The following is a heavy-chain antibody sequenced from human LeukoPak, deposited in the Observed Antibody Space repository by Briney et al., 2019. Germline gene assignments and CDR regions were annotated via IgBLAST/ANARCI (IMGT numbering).Heavy chain of an antibody. CDR2: ISSSSSYI. D-gene: IGHD2-2*01. V-gene: IGHV3-21*01. CDR1: GFTFSSYS. Sequence: GGSLRLSCAASGFTFSSYSMNWVRQAPGKGLEWVSSISSSSSYIYYADSVKGRLTISRDNAKNSLYLQMNSLRAEDMAVYYCARDRRRTDIVVVPAANDYWGQGTLVTVSS. CDR3: ARDRRRTDIVVVPAANDY. J-gene: IGHJ4*02.